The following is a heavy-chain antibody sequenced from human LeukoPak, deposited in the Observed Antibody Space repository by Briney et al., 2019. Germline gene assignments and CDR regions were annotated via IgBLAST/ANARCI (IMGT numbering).Heavy chain of an antibody. CDR2: ISYDGSNK. Sequence: GGSLRLSCAASGFTFSSYGMHWVRQAPGKGLEWVAVISYDGSNKYYADSVKGRFIISRDNAKNTLYLQVNNLRAEDTAVYYCARGPNSNWSGLDFWGQGTLLTVSS. CDR3: ARGPNSNWSGLDF. D-gene: IGHD6-6*01. CDR1: GFTFSSYG. J-gene: IGHJ4*02. V-gene: IGHV3-30*03.